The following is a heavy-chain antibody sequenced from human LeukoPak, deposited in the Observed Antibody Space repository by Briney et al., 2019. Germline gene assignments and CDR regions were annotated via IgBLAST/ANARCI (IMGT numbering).Heavy chain of an antibody. Sequence: PGGSLRLSCAASGFTFSSYWMNWVRQAPGKGLEWVANINQDGSGKYYVDSVKGRFTISRDNAKNSLYLQMSSLRVEDTAVYYCARDGAPDAHCSSTSCAIRWGQGTLVTVSS. D-gene: IGHD2-2*01. CDR2: INQDGSGK. V-gene: IGHV3-7*01. CDR3: ARDGAPDAHCSSTSCAIR. J-gene: IGHJ4*02. CDR1: GFTFSSYW.